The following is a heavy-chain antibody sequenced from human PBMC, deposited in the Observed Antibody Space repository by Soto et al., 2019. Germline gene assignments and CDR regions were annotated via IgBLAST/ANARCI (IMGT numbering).Heavy chain of an antibody. V-gene: IGHV3-48*02. D-gene: IGHD1-26*01. CDR1: GFTFSSYS. CDR2: ISSSSSTI. Sequence: PGGSLRLSCAASGFTFSSYSMNWVRQAPGKGLEWVSYISSSSSTIYYADSVKGRFTISRDNAKNSLYLQMNSLRDEDTAVYYCARDATERWEISESGSYPYYFDYWGQGSLVTVSS. J-gene: IGHJ4*02. CDR3: ARDATERWEISESGSYPYYFDY.